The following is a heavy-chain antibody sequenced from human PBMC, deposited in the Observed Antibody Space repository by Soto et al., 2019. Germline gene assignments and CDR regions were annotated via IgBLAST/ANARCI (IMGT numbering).Heavy chain of an antibody. CDR1: GGSISSGGYY. V-gene: IGHV4-31*03. J-gene: IGHJ5*02. CDR3: ARDHDWTSSMFDP. D-gene: IGHD1-1*01. CDR2: IYYSGST. Sequence: QVQLQESGPGLVKPSQTLSLTCTVSGGSISSGGYYWSWIRQHPGKGLEWIGYIYYSGSTYYNPYLKSRVTISVDTSKNQFSLKLSSVTAADTAVYYCARDHDWTSSMFDPWGQGTLVTVSS.